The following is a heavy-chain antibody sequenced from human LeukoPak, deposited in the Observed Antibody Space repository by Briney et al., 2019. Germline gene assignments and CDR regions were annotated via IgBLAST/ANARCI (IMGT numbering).Heavy chain of an antibody. V-gene: IGHV6-1*01. CDR3: ARGRHGDHLSLFEY. CDR2: TYYRSKWYN. CDR1: GDSVSSNSAA. Sequence: SQTLSLTCVISGDSVSSNSAAWNWIRQSPSRGLQWLGRTYYRSKWYNDYAVSVRSRITINPDTSKNQFSLQLNSVTPEDTAVYFCARGRHGDHLSLFEYWGQGTLVTVSS. J-gene: IGHJ4*02. D-gene: IGHD2/OR15-2a*01.